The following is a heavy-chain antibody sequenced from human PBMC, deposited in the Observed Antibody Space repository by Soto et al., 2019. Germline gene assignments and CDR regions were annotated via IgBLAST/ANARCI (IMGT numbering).Heavy chain of an antibody. CDR3: ARLYSGYDYYYYGMDV. CDR1: GGSIRSGDYY. CDR2: IYYSGST. J-gene: IGHJ6*02. Sequence: QAQLQESGPGLVKPSQTLSLTCTVSGGSIRSGDYYWSWIRQPPGKGLEWIGYIYYSGSTYYNPSLKSRVTISVDTSKNQFSLKLSSVTAADTAVYYCARLYSGYDYYYYGMDVWGQGTTVTVSS. V-gene: IGHV4-30-4*01. D-gene: IGHD5-12*01.